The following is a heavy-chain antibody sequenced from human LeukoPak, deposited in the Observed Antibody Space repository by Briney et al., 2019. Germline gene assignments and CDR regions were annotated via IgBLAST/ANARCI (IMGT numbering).Heavy chain of an antibody. CDR3: ARDAYYYDSSGYYDY. Sequence: GGSLRLSCAASGFTFSSYSMNWVRQAPGQGQEWVSSISSSSSYIYYADSVKGRFTISRDNAKNSLYLQMNSLRAEDTAVYYCARDAYYYDSSGYYDYWGQGTLVTVSS. CDR2: ISSSSSYI. D-gene: IGHD3-22*01. CDR1: GFTFSSYS. V-gene: IGHV3-21*01. J-gene: IGHJ4*02.